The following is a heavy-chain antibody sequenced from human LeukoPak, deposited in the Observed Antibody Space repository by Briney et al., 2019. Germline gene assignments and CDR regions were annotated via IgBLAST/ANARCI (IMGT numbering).Heavy chain of an antibody. D-gene: IGHD3-16*02. CDR1: GGSISSYY. CDR2: IYYSGTT. Sequence: SETLSLTCTVSGGSISSYYWSWIRQPAGKGLEWIGYIYYSGTTNYNPSLKSRVTISVDTSRNQFSLKLNSVTAADTAVYYCAGFDYVWGSYRPHVYWGQGTLVTVSS. V-gene: IGHV4-59*01. J-gene: IGHJ4*02. CDR3: AGFDYVWGSYRPHVY.